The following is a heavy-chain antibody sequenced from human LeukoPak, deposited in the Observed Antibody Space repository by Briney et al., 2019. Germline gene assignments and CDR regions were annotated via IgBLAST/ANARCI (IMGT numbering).Heavy chain of an antibody. J-gene: IGHJ4*02. V-gene: IGHV1-18*01. D-gene: IGHD4-17*01. Sequence: GASVKVSCKASGYSFNTYSVNWVRQAPGQGFEWTGWISAYNGNTNYAQKLQGRVTMTTDTSTSTAYMELRSLRSDDTAVYYCARYGDYGPVDYWGQGTLVTVSS. CDR3: ARYGDYGPVDY. CDR1: GYSFNTYS. CDR2: ISAYNGNT.